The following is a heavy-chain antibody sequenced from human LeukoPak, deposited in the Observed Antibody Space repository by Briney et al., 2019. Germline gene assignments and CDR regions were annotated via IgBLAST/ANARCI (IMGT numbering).Heavy chain of an antibody. CDR1: GGSISSGGYY. CDR2: IYHSGST. D-gene: IGHD1-26*01. CDR3: ARDRVGATAFDY. V-gene: IGHV4-30-2*01. J-gene: IGHJ4*02. Sequence: SQTLSLTCTVSGGSISSGGYYWSWIRQPPGKGLEWLGYIYHSGSTYYNPSLKSRVTISVDRSKNQLSLKLSSVTAADTAVYYCARDRVGATAFDYWGQGTLVTVSS.